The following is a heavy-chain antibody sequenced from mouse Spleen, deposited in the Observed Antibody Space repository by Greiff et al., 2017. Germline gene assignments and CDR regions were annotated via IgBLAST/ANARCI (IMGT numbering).Heavy chain of an antibody. CDR1: GYTFTSYG. D-gene: IGHD2-14*01. V-gene: IGHV1-81*01. Sequence: QVQLKESGAELARPGASVKLSCKASGYTFTSYGISWVKQRTGQGLEWIGEIYPRSGNTYYNEKFKGKATLTADKSSSTAYMELRSLTSEDSAVYFCARDRYDGAMDYWGQGTSVTVSS. J-gene: IGHJ4*01. CDR2: IYPRSGNT. CDR3: ARDRYDGAMDY.